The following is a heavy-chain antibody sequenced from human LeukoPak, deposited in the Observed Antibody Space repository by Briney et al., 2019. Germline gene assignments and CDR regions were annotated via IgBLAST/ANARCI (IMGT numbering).Heavy chain of an antibody. CDR3: AKKVAGSRTASDI. CDR2: ISDSGAST. D-gene: IGHD6-19*01. CDR1: GFTFSSYA. V-gene: IGHV3-23*01. J-gene: IGHJ3*02. Sequence: GGSLRLSCAASGFTFSSYAMSWVRQAPGKGLEWVSGISDSGASTYYADSVKGRFTISRDNFKNTLYLQMNSLRADDTAVYYCAKKVAGSRTASDIWGQGTTVTVSS.